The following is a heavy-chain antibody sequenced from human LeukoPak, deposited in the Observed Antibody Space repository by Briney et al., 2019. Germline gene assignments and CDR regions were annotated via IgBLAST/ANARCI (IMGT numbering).Heavy chain of an antibody. V-gene: IGHV4-39*07. CDR1: DGSISSSSYY. D-gene: IGHD4-17*01. Sequence: PSGTLSLTCAVSDGSISSSSYYWGWIRQPPGTGLEWIGNIYYSGSTYYNPSLKSRVTVSVDTSKNQFSLKLSSVTAADTAVYYCARDLTVTTGAFRAFDIWGQGTMVTVSS. CDR2: IYYSGST. J-gene: IGHJ3*02. CDR3: ARDLTVTTGAFRAFDI.